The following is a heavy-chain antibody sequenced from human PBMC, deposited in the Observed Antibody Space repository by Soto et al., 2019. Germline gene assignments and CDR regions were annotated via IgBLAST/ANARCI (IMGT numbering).Heavy chain of an antibody. CDR2: MNPNSGNT. Sequence: QVQLVQSGAEVQKPGASVKVSCKASGYTFTSYDINWVRQATGQGHEWMGWMNPNSGNTGYAQQFQGRVTMNRNTSISTADMELSRLRSDATAVYYCESLKGALIYYYYGMYVWGQGTTVTVSS. V-gene: IGHV1-8*01. CDR1: GYTFTSYD. CDR3: ESLKGALIYYYYGMYV. D-gene: IGHD3-9*01. J-gene: IGHJ6*02.